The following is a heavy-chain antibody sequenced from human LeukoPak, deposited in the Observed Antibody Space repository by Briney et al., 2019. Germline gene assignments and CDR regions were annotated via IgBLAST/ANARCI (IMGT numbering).Heavy chain of an antibody. J-gene: IGHJ4*02. CDR1: GFAIGTYY. Sequence: PGGSLRLSCAASGFAIGTYYMNWVRQAPGQGLELVANIKPDGSEENYVDSVRGRFTISRDNAKNSVYLQMNSLRADDTALYYCVRGHYADYTSQGTLVTVSS. CDR2: IKPDGSEE. V-gene: IGHV3-7*01. CDR3: VRGHYADY.